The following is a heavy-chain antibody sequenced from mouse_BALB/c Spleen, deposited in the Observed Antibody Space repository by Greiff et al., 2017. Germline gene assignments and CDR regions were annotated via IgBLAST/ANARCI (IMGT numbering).Heavy chain of an antibody. CDR2: ISSGGSYT. CDR3: AKLGPAYYFDY. D-gene: IGHD4-1*01. Sequence: EVKLMESGGGLVKPGGSLKLSCAASGFTFSSYAMSWVRQSPEKRLEWVAEISSGGSYTYYPDTVTGRFTISRDNAKNTLYLEMSSLRSEDTAMYYCAKLGPAYYFDYWGQGTTLTVSS. J-gene: IGHJ2*01. CDR1: GFTFSSYA. V-gene: IGHV5-9-4*01.